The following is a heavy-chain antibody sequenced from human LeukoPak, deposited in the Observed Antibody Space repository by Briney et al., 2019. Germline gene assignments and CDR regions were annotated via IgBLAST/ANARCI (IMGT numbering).Heavy chain of an antibody. CDR1: GFTFSSNY. CDR3: AKVTGGDMITYGGLDY. V-gene: IGHV3-53*01. CDR2: IYSGGST. D-gene: IGHD3-16*01. Sequence: GGSLRLSCAASGFTFSSNYMSWVRQAPGKGLEWVSVIYSGGSTYYADSVKGRFTISRDNSKNTLYLQMNSLRAEDTAVYYCAKVTGGDMITYGGLDYWGQGTLVTVPS. J-gene: IGHJ4*02.